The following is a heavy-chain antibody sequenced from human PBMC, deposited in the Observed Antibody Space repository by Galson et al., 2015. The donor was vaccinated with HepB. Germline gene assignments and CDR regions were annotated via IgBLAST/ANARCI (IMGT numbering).Heavy chain of an antibody. J-gene: IGHJ4*02. V-gene: IGHV1-8*02. CDR2: MNPNSGNT. Sequence: SVKVSCKASGSTFTSFDINWVRQATGQGLEWMGWMNPNSGNTGYAQKFQGRVTMTRNTSISTAYMELSSLRSEDTAVYYCSRRVGATWAPYIDDWGQGTLVTVSS. D-gene: IGHD1-26*01. CDR1: GSTFTSFD. CDR3: SRRVGATWAPYIDD.